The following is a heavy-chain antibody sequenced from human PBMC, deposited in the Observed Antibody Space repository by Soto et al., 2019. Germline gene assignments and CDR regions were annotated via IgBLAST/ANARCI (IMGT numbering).Heavy chain of an antibody. V-gene: IGHV3-23*01. CDR3: AKRPPFDY. Sequence: EVQLLASGGGLVQPGESLRLSCAASGFTFSTYAMSWVRQAPGKGLEWVSAISGSDGKTYYADSVKGRFTISRDNSKNTLYLQMNSLRPDDTAVYYCAKRPPFDYWGQGTLVTVSS. J-gene: IGHJ4*02. CDR2: ISGSDGKT. CDR1: GFTFSTYA.